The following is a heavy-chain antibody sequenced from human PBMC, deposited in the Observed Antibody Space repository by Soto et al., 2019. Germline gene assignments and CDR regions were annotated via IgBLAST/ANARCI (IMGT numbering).Heavy chain of an antibody. CDR3: ARGATRDSSGFWFDP. CDR1: GGSISSYY. J-gene: IGHJ5*02. Sequence: SETLSLTCTVSGGSISSYYWSWIRQPPGKGLEWIGYIYYSGSTNYNPSLKSRVTISVDTSKNQFSLKLSSVTAADTAVYYCARGATRDSSGFWFDPWGQGTLVTVSS. D-gene: IGHD6-19*01. CDR2: IYYSGST. V-gene: IGHV4-59*01.